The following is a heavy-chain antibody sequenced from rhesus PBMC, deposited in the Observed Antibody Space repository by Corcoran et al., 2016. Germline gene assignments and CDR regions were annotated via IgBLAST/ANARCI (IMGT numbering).Heavy chain of an antibody. D-gene: IGHD6-13*01. V-gene: IGHV4-99*02. CDR2: ISGITGTP. CDR3: ARDQSSWSAYYGLDS. J-gene: IGHJ6*01. Sequence: QVQLQESGPGLVKPSETLSLTCAVSGYSISSGYYWAWIRQPPRKGLEYFGYISGITGTPNYNPSLKSRVTVSKDTSNNQFSLKLSSMTAADTAVYYCARDQSSWSAYYGLDSWGQGVVVTVSS. CDR1: GYSISSGYY.